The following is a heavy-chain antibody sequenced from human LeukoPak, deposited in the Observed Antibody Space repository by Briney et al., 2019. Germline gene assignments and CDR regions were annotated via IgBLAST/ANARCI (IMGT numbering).Heavy chain of an antibody. J-gene: IGHJ5*02. CDR2: IYYSGST. Sequence: SETLSLTCTVSGGSISSSSYYWGWIRQPPGKGLEWIGSIYYSGSTYYNPSLKSRVTISVDTSKNQFSLKLSSVTAADTAVYYCARLRIDCGSGSFIWFDPWGQGTLVTVSS. CDR1: GGSISSSSYY. V-gene: IGHV4-39*01. CDR3: ARLRIDCGSGSFIWFDP. D-gene: IGHD3-10*01.